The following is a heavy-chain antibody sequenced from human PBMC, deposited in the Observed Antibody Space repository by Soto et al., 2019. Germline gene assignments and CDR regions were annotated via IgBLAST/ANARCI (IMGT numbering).Heavy chain of an antibody. D-gene: IGHD3-22*01. CDR1: GDIVSSNSAA. CDR2: TYYRSKWYN. Sequence: SQTLSLTCVISGDIVSSNSAAWNWIRQSPSRGLEWLGRTYYRSKWYNDYAVSVKSRITINPDTSKNQFSLQLNSVTPEDTAVYYCARGGPSSAYYNPKTRYDAFDIWGQGTMVTVSS. CDR3: ARGGPSSAYYNPKTRYDAFDI. J-gene: IGHJ3*02. V-gene: IGHV6-1*01.